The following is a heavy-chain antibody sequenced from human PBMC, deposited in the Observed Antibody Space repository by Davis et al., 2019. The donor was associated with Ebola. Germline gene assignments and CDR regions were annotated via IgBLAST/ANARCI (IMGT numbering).Heavy chain of an antibody. CDR1: GYTFTGYY. CDR2: INPNSGGT. CDR3: ARDQGGWSGYDFDY. J-gene: IGHJ4*02. V-gene: IGHV1-2*06. Sequence: ASVKVSCKASGYTFTGYYMHWVRQAPGQGLEWMGRINPNSGGTNYAQKFQGRVTITGDTTASTAYMELSSLRSEDTAMFYCARDQGGWSGYDFDYWGQGTLLTVSS. D-gene: IGHD5-12*01.